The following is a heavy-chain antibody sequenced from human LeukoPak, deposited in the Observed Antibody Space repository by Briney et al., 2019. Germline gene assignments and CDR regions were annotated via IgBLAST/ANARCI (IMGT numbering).Heavy chain of an antibody. Sequence: SQTLSLTCAVSGGSISSGGYSWSWIRQPPGKGLEWIGYIYHSGSTYYNPSLKSRVTISVDRSKNQFSLKLSSVTAADTAVYYCARDSKWELLNFDYWGQGTLVTVSS. CDR1: GGSISSGGYS. V-gene: IGHV4-30-2*01. D-gene: IGHD1-26*01. J-gene: IGHJ4*02. CDR3: ARDSKWELLNFDY. CDR2: IYHSGST.